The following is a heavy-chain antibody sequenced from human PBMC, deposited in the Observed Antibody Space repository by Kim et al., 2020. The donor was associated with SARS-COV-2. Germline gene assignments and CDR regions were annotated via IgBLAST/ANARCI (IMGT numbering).Heavy chain of an antibody. V-gene: IGHV3-30*18. CDR1: GFTFSSYG. CDR2: ISYDGSNK. J-gene: IGHJ6*02. CDR3: AKDPRRWIQLHYGMDV. D-gene: IGHD5-18*01. Sequence: GSLRLSCAASGFTFSSYGMHWVRQAPGKGLEWVAVISYDGSNKYYADSVKGRFTISRDNSKNTLYLQMNSLRAEDTAVYYCAKDPRRWIQLHYGMDVWG.